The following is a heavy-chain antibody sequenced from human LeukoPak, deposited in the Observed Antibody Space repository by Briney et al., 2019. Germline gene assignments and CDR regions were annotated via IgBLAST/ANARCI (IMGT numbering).Heavy chain of an antibody. CDR2: VPFRGGT. D-gene: IGHD4-17*01. J-gene: IGHJ4*02. CDR3: ARGGPYGDPYTF. V-gene: IGHV4-30-4*01. CDR1: GASITDSGYY. Sequence: SETLSLTCSVSGASITDSGYYWSWIRQPPGNGLELIGFVPFRGGTYYSPSLMSRVTISQDTSKNQFSLSLTSVTAADTAVYFCARGGPYGDPYTFWGQGRMIAVS.